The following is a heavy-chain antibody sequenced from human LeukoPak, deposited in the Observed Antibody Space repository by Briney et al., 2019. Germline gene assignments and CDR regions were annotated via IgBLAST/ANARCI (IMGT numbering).Heavy chain of an antibody. CDR3: AKVVWQQLVREAFDI. J-gene: IGHJ3*02. V-gene: IGHV3-30*18. Sequence: GGSLRLSCAASGFTFSSYGMHWVRQAPGKGLEWVAVISYDGSNKYYADSVKGRFTISRDNSKNTLYLQMNSLRAEDTAVYYCAKVVWQQLVREAFDIWGQGTMVTVSS. CDR2: ISYDGSNK. CDR1: GFTFSSYG. D-gene: IGHD6-13*01.